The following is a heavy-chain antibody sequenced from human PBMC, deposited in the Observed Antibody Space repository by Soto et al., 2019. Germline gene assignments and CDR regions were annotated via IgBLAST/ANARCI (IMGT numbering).Heavy chain of an antibody. CDR3: ARGDLKPTRHFDY. Sequence: SETLSLTCTVSGGSISSYYWSWIRQPPGKGLEWIGYIYYSGSTNYNPSLKSRVTISVDTSKNQFSLKLSSVTAADTAVYYCARGDLKPTRHFDYWGQGSRVTVSS. CDR1: GGSISSYY. CDR2: IYYSGST. J-gene: IGHJ4*02. V-gene: IGHV4-59*01.